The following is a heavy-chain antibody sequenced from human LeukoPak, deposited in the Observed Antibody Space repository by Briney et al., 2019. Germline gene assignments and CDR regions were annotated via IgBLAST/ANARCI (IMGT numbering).Heavy chain of an antibody. J-gene: IGHJ6*02. CDR3: TRGVAGRAGLMDV. V-gene: IGHV3-74*01. Sequence: QPGGSLRLACDPSGFALRNYWMHCVRQVPGEGVVWVSRIDPDGTTTNYADSVKGRFSTSRDNAKNTLYLQMTGLRAEDTGLYYCTRGVAGRAGLMDVWGRGTTVTVSS. CDR2: IDPDGTTT. CDR1: GFALRNYW. D-gene: IGHD2-21*01.